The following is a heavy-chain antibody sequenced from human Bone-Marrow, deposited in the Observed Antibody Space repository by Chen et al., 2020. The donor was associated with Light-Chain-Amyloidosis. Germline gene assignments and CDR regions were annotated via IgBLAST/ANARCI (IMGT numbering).Heavy chain of an antibody. D-gene: IGHD5-12*01. CDR1: GFTFSSYE. J-gene: IGHJ4*02. CDR3: ATTKGRWLPSY. CDR2: ISSSGSTI. V-gene: IGHV3-48*03. Sequence: EVQLAESGGGLLQPGGSLRLSCAASGFTFSSYEMNWVRQAPGKGLEWVSYISSSGSTIYYADSVKGRFTISRDNAKNSLYLQMNSMRAEDTAVYYCATTKGRWLPSYWGQGTLVTVSS.